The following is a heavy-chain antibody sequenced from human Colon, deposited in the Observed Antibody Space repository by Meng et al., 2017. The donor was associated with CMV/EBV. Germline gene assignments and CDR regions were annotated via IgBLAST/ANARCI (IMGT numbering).Heavy chain of an antibody. CDR3: AGITGTLDY. D-gene: IGHD1-20*01. Sequence: SETLSLTCTVSGYSISSGYYWGWIRQPPGKGLEWIGSIYHSGSTYYNPPLKSRVTISVDTSKNQFSLKLSSVTAADTAVYYCAGITGTLDYWGQGTLVTVSS. CDR2: IYHSGST. CDR1: GYSISSGYY. V-gene: IGHV4-38-2*02. J-gene: IGHJ4*02.